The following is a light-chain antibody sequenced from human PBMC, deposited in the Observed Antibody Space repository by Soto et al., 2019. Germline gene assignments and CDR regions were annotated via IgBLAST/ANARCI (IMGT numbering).Light chain of an antibody. CDR3: ISYTSGTSPYV. Sequence: QSVLTQPASVSGSPGQSITISCTGTSSDVGGYNYVSWYQHHPGKAPKLIIYEVTNRPSGVSNRFSGYKSGNTASLTISGLQAEDESDYYCISYTSGTSPYVFGTGTKGTVL. CDR1: SSDVGGYNY. J-gene: IGLJ1*01. V-gene: IGLV2-14*01. CDR2: EVT.